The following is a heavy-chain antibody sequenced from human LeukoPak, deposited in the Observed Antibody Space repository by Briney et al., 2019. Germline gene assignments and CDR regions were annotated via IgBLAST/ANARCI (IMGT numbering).Heavy chain of an antibody. V-gene: IGHV3-53*01. CDR3: ATSLVVPAAIFLGMDV. J-gene: IGHJ6*02. D-gene: IGHD2-2*01. CDR2: IYSGGST. Sequence: GGSLRLSCAASGFTVSSNYMSWVRQAPGKGLEWVSVIYSGGSTYYADSVKGRFTISRDNSKNTLYLQMNILRAEDTAVYYCATSLVVPAAIFLGMDVWGQGTTVTVSS. CDR1: GFTVSSNY.